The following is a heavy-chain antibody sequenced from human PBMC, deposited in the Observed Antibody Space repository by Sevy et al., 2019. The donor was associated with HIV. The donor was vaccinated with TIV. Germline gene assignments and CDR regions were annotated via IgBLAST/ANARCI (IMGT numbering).Heavy chain of an antibody. CDR3: ARVVLYYDANYCDF. CDR2: ISWNSGAI. V-gene: IGHV3-9*01. D-gene: IGHD3-22*01. CDR1: GFSFSDYA. Sequence: GGSLRLSCAASGFSFSDYAMHWVRQVPGKGLEWVSGISWNSGAIGYADSVKGRFTISRDNAKNSVYLQMNSLRDEDSAVYYCARVVLYYDANYCDFWGQGALVTVSS. J-gene: IGHJ4*02.